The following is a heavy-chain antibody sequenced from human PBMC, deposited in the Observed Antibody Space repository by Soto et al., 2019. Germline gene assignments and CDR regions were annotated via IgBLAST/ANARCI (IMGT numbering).Heavy chain of an antibody. J-gene: IGHJ4*02. CDR2: IIPIFGTA. CDR3: ATPKGDYSSSYFDY. D-gene: IGHD6-6*01. CDR1: GVTLSSDS. V-gene: IGHV1-69*13. Sequence: SVKRSCTASGVTLSSDSISCVRQSPGQGLEWMGGIIPIFGTANYAQKFQGRVTITADESTSTAYMELSSLRSEDTAVYYCATPKGDYSSSYFDYWGQGTLVTVSS.